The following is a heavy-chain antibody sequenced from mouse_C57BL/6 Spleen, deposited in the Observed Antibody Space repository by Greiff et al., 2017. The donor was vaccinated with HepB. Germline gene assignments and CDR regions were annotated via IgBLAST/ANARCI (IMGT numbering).Heavy chain of an antibody. D-gene: IGHD1-1*01. V-gene: IGHV3-6*01. CDR3: AGPDYYGSSYGWFAY. CDR1: GYSITSGYY. CDR2: ISYDGSN. J-gene: IGHJ3*01. Sequence: DVKLQESGPGLVKPSQSLSLTCSVTGYSITSGYYWNWIRQFPGNKLEWMGYISYDGSNNYNPSLKNRISITRDTSKNQFFLKLNSVTTEDTATYYCAGPDYYGSSYGWFAYWGQGTLVTVSA.